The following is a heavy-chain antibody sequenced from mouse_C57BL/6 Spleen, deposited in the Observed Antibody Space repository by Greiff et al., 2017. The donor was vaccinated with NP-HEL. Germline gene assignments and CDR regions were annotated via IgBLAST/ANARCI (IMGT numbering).Heavy chain of an antibody. J-gene: IGHJ4*01. Sequence: DVHLVESGGDLVKPGGSLKLSCAASGFTFSSYGMSWVRQTPDKRLEWVATISSGGSYTYYPDSVKGRFTISRDNAKNTLYLQMSSLKSEDTAMYYCARRDYYGSSYGYAMDYWGQGTSGTVSS. CDR2: ISSGGSYT. CDR3: ARRDYYGSSYGYAMDY. V-gene: IGHV5-6*01. D-gene: IGHD1-1*01. CDR1: GFTFSSYG.